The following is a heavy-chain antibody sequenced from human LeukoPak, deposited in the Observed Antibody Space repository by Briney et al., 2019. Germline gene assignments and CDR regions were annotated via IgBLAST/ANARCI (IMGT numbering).Heavy chain of an antibody. V-gene: IGHV5-51*01. J-gene: IGHJ4*02. D-gene: IGHD2-8*01. CDR2: IFPGDSDT. CDR1: GYRFTNYW. CDR3: ARHSRDCTNGVCYPRYFDY. Sequence: PGESLKISCKGSGYRFTNYWIGWVRQMPGKGLEWMGIIFPGDSDTRYSPSFQGQVTISADKSISTAYLQWSSLKASDTAMYYCARHSRDCTNGVCYPRYFDYWGQGTLVTVSS.